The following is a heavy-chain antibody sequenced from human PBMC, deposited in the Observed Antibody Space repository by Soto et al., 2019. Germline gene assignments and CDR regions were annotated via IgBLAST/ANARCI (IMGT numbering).Heavy chain of an antibody. V-gene: IGHV3-30*18. Sequence: VQLVESGGGVVQPGRSLRLSCAASGFTFSDYAMHWVRQAPGKGLEWVAVVSHDGRNTHYADSVKGRFTISRDSSKNTVPLEMTSLRAEDTGVYYCAKGGRQWLVTSDFNYWGQGALVTVSS. CDR1: GFTFSDYA. CDR3: AKGGRQWLVTSDFNY. J-gene: IGHJ4*02. CDR2: VSHDGRNT. D-gene: IGHD6-19*01.